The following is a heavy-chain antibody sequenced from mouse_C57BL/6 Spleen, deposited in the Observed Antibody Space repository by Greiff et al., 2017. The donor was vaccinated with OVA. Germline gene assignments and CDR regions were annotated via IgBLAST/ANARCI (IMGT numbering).Heavy chain of an antibody. Sequence: EVKLMESGPGLVKPSQSLSLTCSVTGYSITSGYYWNWIRQFPGNKLEWMGYISYDGSNNYNPSLKNRISITRDTSKNQFFLKLNSVTTEDTATYYCARLTGYWYFDVWGTGTTVTVSS. CDR1: GYSITSGYY. D-gene: IGHD4-1*01. V-gene: IGHV3-6*01. J-gene: IGHJ1*03. CDR3: ARLTGYWYFDV. CDR2: ISYDGSN.